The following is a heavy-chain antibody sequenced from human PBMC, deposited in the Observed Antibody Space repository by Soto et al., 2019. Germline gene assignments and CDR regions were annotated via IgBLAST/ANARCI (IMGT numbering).Heavy chain of an antibody. J-gene: IGHJ4*02. Sequence: GGSLRLSCVASGFTFSSYSMTWVRQAPGKGLEWVSYISSSSSTIYYADSVKSRFTISRDNATDSLYLQMNSLRAEDTAVYYCASGEYAVDYWGQGTLVTVSS. D-gene: IGHD2-2*01. V-gene: IGHV3-48*01. CDR1: GFTFSSYS. CDR3: ASGEYAVDY. CDR2: ISSSSSTI.